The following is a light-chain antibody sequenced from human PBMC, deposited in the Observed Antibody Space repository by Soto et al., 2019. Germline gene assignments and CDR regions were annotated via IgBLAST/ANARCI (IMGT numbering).Light chain of an antibody. V-gene: IGKV3-11*01. CDR3: QQRSNWPTIT. J-gene: IGKJ5*01. Sequence: IVLTQSRATLSLSPGERATLSCRASQRVGSYLAWYQQKPGQAPRPLIYDASNRATGIPARFSGSGSGTDFALTISSLEPEDFAVYYCQQRSNWPTITFGQGTRLEIK. CDR2: DAS. CDR1: QRVGSY.